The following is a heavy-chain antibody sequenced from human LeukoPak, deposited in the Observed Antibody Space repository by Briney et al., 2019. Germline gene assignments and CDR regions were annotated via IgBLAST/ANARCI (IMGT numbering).Heavy chain of an antibody. J-gene: IGHJ4*02. CDR2: INSDGSST. D-gene: IGHD3-22*01. V-gene: IGHV3-74*01. CDR1: GFTFSSYS. CDR3: ARDVQYDSSGYTFHF. Sequence: GGSLRLSCAAPGFTFSSYSMNWVRQAPGKGLEWVSRINSDGSSTTYADSVKGRFTISRDNAKNTLYLQMNSLRVEETAVYYCARDVQYDSSGYTFHFWGQGILVTVSS.